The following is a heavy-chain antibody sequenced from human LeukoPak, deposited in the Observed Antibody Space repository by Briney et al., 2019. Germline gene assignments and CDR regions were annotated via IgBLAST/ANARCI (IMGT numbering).Heavy chain of an antibody. J-gene: IGHJ5*02. Sequence: ASVKVSCKASGYTFTGYYMHWVRQAPGQGLEWMGRINPNSGGTNYAQKFQGRVTMTRDTSISTAYMELSRLRSDDTAVYYCARGGWRWLQHGGWFDPWGQGTLVTVSS. CDR2: INPNSGGT. V-gene: IGHV1-2*06. CDR1: GYTFTGYY. CDR3: ARGGWRWLQHGGWFDP. D-gene: IGHD5-24*01.